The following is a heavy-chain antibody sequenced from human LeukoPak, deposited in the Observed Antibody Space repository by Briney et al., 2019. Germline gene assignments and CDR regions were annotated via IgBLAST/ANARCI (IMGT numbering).Heavy chain of an antibody. Sequence: GGSLRLSCAASGFTFSSYAMHWVRQAPGKGLEWVAVISYDGSNKYYADPVKGRFTISRDNSKNTLYLQMDSLRAEDTAVYYCARPSGYSSGWLTPFDYWGQGTLVTVSS. CDR2: ISYDGSNK. J-gene: IGHJ4*02. CDR1: GFTFSSYA. CDR3: ARPSGYSSGWLTPFDY. D-gene: IGHD6-19*01. V-gene: IGHV3-30-3*01.